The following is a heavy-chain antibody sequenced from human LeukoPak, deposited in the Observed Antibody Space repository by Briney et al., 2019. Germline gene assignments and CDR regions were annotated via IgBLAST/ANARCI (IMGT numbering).Heavy chain of an antibody. CDR2: IWYDGSNK. V-gene: IGHV3-33*01. CDR3: AGSGSSWYSLDN. D-gene: IGHD6-13*01. CDR1: GFTFSGYA. J-gene: IGHJ4*02. Sequence: GGSLRLSCAASGFTFSGYAMHWVRQAPGKGLEWVAVIWYDGSNKYYADSVKGRFTISRDNSKNTLYLQMNSLRAEDTAVYHCAGSGSSWYSLDNWGQGTLVTVSS.